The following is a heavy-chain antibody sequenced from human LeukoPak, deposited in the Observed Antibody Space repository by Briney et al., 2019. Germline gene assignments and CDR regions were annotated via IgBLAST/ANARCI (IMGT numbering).Heavy chain of an antibody. Sequence: SETLSLTCNVSGYSMSSGYYWGWIRQPPGKGLEWTSTIHHSGSTYYNPSLKSRVTMSVDTSKNQFSLKLSSVTAADTAVYYCARCAIPRVATKVDYYYYYYMDVWGKGTTVTVSS. CDR1: GYSMSSGYY. J-gene: IGHJ6*03. CDR3: ARCAIPRVATKVDYYYYYYMDV. V-gene: IGHV4-38-2*02. CDR2: IHHSGST. D-gene: IGHD5-12*01.